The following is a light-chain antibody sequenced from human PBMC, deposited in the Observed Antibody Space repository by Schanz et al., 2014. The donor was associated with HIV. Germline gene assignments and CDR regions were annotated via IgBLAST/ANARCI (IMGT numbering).Light chain of an antibody. CDR3: SSYADSNNYV. CDR2: EVS. Sequence: QSALIQPPSVSGSPGQSVTISCTGTSSDVGSYAYVSWYQQHPGTVPKLMIYEVSERPSGVPDRFSGSKSGNTASLTVSGLQADDEADYYCSSYADSNNYVFGTGTKLTVL. CDR1: SSDVGSYAY. J-gene: IGLJ1*01. V-gene: IGLV2-8*01.